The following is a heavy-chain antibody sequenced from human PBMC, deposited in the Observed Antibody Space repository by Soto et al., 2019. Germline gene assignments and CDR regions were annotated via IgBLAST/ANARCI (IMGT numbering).Heavy chain of an antibody. D-gene: IGHD6-6*01. Sequence: SQTLSLTCAISGDSVSSNSAAWNWIRQSPSRGLEWLGRTYYRSKWYNDYAVSVKSRITINPDTSKNQFSLQLNSVTPEDTAVYYCARERTSIAALPAVYYYYGMDVWGQGITVTVSS. CDR2: TYYRSKWYN. V-gene: IGHV6-1*01. CDR3: ARERTSIAALPAVYYYYGMDV. J-gene: IGHJ6*02. CDR1: GDSVSSNSAA.